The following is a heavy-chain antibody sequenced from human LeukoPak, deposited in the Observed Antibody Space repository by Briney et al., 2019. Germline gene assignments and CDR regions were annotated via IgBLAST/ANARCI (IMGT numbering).Heavy chain of an antibody. J-gene: IGHJ4*02. CDR3: ARVPAAIDY. V-gene: IGHV3-21*01. Sequence: AGGSLRLSCAASGFTFSSYSMNWVRQAPGKGLEWVSSISSSSSYIYYADSVKGRFTISRDNANNSLYLQMNSLRAEDTAVYYCARVPAAIDYWGQGTLVTVSS. D-gene: IGHD2-2*01. CDR2: ISSSSSYI. CDR1: GFTFSSYS.